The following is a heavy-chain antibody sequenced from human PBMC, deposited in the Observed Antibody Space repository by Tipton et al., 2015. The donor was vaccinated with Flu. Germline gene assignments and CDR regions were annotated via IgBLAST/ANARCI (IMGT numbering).Heavy chain of an antibody. D-gene: IGHD5-18*01. J-gene: IGHJ6*02. CDR1: GFTFNRHG. V-gene: IGHV3-30*03. CDR3: ARYNRVDTSMDYYYYYAMDV. Sequence: SLRLSCAADGFTFNRHGMHWVRQPPGKGLEWVALIQSDGNDNSYAESVRGRFAISRDNARNPLYLEMKSLRTEDTALYYCARYNRVDTSMDYYYYYAMDVWGQGTTVAVSS. CDR2: IQSDGNDN.